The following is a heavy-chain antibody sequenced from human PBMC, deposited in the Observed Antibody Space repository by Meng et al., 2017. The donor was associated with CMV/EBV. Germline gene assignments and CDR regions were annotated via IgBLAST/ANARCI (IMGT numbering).Heavy chain of an antibody. CDR1: GFTFSSYA. CDR2: ISYDGSNK. J-gene: IGHJ4*02. CDR3: TRRLMSRGGLIDY. D-gene: IGHD5/OR15-5a*01. V-gene: IGHV3-30-3*01. Sequence: GGSLRLSCAASGFTFSSYAMHWVRQAPGKGLEWVAVISYDGSNKYYADSVKGRFTISRDDSKNTAYLQMNSLKTEDTAVYYCTRRLMSRGGLIDYWGQGTLVTVSS.